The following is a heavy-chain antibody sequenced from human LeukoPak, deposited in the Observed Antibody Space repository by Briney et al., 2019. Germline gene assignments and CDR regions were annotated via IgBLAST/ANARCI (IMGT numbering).Heavy chain of an antibody. CDR2: IKEDGTEK. J-gene: IGHJ4*02. Sequence: GGSLRLSCAASGFTFSTFWMSWVRQAPGRGLEWVANIKEDGTEKYYVDSVKGRFTISRDNSKNTLYLQMNSLRAEDTAVYYCARGPSGYHNTGGQGTLVTVSS. V-gene: IGHV3-7*01. D-gene: IGHD5-12*01. CDR3: ARGPSGYHNT. CDR1: GFTFSTFW.